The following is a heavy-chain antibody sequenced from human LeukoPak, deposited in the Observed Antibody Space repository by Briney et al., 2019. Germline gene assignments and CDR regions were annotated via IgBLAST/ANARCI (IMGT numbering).Heavy chain of an antibody. D-gene: IGHD5-24*01. Sequence: GGSLRLSCAASGFTFSSYWMSWVRQAPGKGLEWVANIKQDGSGKYYVDSVKGRFTISRDNAKNSLYLQMNSLRAEDTAVYYCARKFWMATVPLDYWGQGTLVTVSS. CDR3: ARKFWMATVPLDY. J-gene: IGHJ4*02. CDR2: IKQDGSGK. CDR1: GFTFSSYW. V-gene: IGHV3-7*01.